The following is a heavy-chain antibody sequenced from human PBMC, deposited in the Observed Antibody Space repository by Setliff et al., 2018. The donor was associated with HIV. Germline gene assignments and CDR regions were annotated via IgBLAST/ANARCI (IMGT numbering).Heavy chain of an antibody. CDR2: MNPNSGNT. D-gene: IGHD3-3*01. V-gene: IGHV1-8*02. Sequence: ASVKVSCKASGYTFTSYDINWVRQATGQGLEWMGWMNPNSGNTGYAQKFQGRVTMTRNTSISTAYMELSSLRSEDTAVYYCARPQDWSGYYALDYWGQGTLVTVSS. CDR1: GYTFTSYD. CDR3: ARPQDWSGYYALDY. J-gene: IGHJ4*02.